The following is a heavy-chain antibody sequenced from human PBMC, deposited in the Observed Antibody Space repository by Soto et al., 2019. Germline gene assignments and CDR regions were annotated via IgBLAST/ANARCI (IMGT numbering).Heavy chain of an antibody. J-gene: IGHJ4*02. D-gene: IGHD2-8*01. Sequence: GASVKVSCKASGGTFSSYTISWVRQAPGQGLEWMGRIIPILGIANYAQKFQGRVTITADKSTSTAYMELSSLRSEDTAVYYCAARTNGVFQFDYWGQGTLVTVSS. V-gene: IGHV1-69*02. CDR3: AARTNGVFQFDY. CDR2: IIPILGIA. CDR1: GGTFSSYT.